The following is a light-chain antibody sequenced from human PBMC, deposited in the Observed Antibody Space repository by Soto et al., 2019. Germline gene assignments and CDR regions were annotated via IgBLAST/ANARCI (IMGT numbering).Light chain of an antibody. J-gene: IGKJ5*01. CDR3: QQYGSSGTV. Sequence: EIVLTQSPGTLSLSPGERATLSCRASQSVTSNYLGWNQQKPGQAPRLLIYGASIRATGIPDRFSGSGSGTVFTFTISRLEPEDFAVYYCQQYGSSGTVFGQGTRLEIK. CDR1: QSVTSNY. V-gene: IGKV3-20*01. CDR2: GAS.